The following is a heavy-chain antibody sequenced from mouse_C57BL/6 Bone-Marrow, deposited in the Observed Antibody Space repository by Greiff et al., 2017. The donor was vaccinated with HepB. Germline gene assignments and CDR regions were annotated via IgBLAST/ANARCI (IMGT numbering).Heavy chain of an antibody. CDR2: ISSGGSYT. J-gene: IGHJ3*01. CDR3: ARHGTYYYCSSYDFAY. V-gene: IGHV5-6*01. CDR1: GFTFSSYG. D-gene: IGHD1-1*01. Sequence: EVQVVESGGDLVKPGGSLKLSCAASGFTFSSYGMSWVRQTPDKRLEWVATISSGGSYTYYPDSVKGRFTISRDNAKNTLYLQMSSLKSEDTAMYYCARHGTYYYCSSYDFAYWGQGTLVTVSA.